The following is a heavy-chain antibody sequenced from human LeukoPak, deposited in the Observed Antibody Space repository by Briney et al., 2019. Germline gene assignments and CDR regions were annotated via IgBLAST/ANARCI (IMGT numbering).Heavy chain of an antibody. Sequence: GASVKVSCKASGYTFTSYGISWMRQAPGQGLEWMGWISAYNGNTNYAQKLQGRVTMTTDTSTGTAYMELRSLRSDDTAVYYCARGRGDITMIVVAEDYWGQGTLVTVSS. CDR1: GYTFTSYG. V-gene: IGHV1-18*01. CDR2: ISAYNGNT. J-gene: IGHJ4*02. D-gene: IGHD3-22*01. CDR3: ARGRGDITMIVVAEDY.